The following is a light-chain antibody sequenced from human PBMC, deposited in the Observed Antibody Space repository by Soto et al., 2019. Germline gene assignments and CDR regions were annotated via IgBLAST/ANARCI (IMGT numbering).Light chain of an antibody. CDR1: SSDVGGYNY. V-gene: IGLV2-11*01. CDR3: CSYAGSCYV. CDR2: DVS. Sequence: QSALTQPRSVSGSPGQSVTISCTGTSSDVGGYNYVSWYQQHPGKAPKLMIYDVSKRPSGVPDRFSGSKSGNTASLTISGLRAEDEADYYCCSYAGSCYVFGTGTKVTVL. J-gene: IGLJ1*01.